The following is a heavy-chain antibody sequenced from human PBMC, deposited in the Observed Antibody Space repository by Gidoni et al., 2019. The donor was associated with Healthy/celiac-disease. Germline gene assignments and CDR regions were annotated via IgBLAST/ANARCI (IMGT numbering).Heavy chain of an antibody. D-gene: IGHD3-3*01. V-gene: IGHV1-18*01. Sequence: QVQLVQSGAAVKKPGASVKVSCKASGYTFTSYGISWVRQAPGQGLEWMGWISAYNGNTNYAQKLQGRVTMTTDTSTSTAYMELRSLRSDDTAVYYGARVATIFGPEGPGDVWGQGTTVTVSS. J-gene: IGHJ6*02. CDR3: ARVATIFGPEGPGDV. CDR2: ISAYNGNT. CDR1: GYTFTSYG.